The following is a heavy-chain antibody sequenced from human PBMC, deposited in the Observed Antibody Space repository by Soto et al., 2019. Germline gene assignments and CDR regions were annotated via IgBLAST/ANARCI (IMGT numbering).Heavy chain of an antibody. Sequence: ASVKVSCKASGYTFTSYGISWVRQAPGQGLECMGWVSVYNGNTNYAQKFQGRVTMTTDTSTSTAYMELRSLRSDDTAVYYCARDHKQWLVRERHYYYGMDVWGQGTTVIVSS. CDR3: ARDHKQWLVRERHYYYGMDV. V-gene: IGHV1-18*04. J-gene: IGHJ6*02. CDR1: GYTFTSYG. D-gene: IGHD6-19*01. CDR2: VSVYNGNT.